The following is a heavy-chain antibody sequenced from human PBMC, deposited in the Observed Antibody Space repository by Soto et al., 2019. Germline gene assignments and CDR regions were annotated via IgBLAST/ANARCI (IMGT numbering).Heavy chain of an antibody. J-gene: IGHJ4*02. V-gene: IGHV1-69*10. CDR1: GGSSRNAA. D-gene: IGHD3-16*01. CDR3: ARGRGQFGSSYYSHY. Sequence: ASVKVSCKASGGSSRNAALSWVRQAPGQGLEWVGGIIPLLGTPNYARKFQGTVTITADKSTATAYMELSNLKAEDTALYYCARGRGQFGSSYYSHYWGQGTMVTVYS. CDR2: IIPLLGTP.